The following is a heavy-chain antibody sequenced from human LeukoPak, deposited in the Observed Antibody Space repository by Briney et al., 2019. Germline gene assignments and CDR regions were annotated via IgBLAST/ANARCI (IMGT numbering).Heavy chain of an antibody. CDR2: INHSGST. CDR1: GGSFSGYF. J-gene: IGHJ4*02. CDR3: ARGSRWLLRH. D-gene: IGHD2-15*01. V-gene: IGHV4-34*01. Sequence: PSETLSLTCAVYGGSFSGYFWSWIRQPPGKGLEWIGEINHSGSTNYNPSLKSRVTISVDTSKNQFSLKLSSVTAADTAVYYCARGSRWLLRHWGQGTLVTVSS.